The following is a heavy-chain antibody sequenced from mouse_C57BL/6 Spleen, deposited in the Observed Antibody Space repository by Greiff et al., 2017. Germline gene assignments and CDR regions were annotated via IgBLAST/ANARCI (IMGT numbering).Heavy chain of an antibody. J-gene: IGHJ1*03. Sequence: QLVESGPGLAKPSQTLSLTCSVTGYSITSDYWNWIRKFPGNKLEYMGYISYSGSTYYNPSLKSRISITRDTSKNQYYLQLNSVTTEDTATYYCARSLYDGYYVEYFDVWGTGTTVTVSS. D-gene: IGHD2-3*01. CDR1: GYSITSDY. CDR2: ISYSGST. CDR3: ARSLYDGYYVEYFDV. V-gene: IGHV3-8*01.